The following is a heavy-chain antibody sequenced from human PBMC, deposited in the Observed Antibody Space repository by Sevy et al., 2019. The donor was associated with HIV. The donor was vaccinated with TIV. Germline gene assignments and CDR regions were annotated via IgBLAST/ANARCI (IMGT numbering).Heavy chain of an antibody. V-gene: IGHV1-2*02. Sequence: ASVKVSCKASGYTFTGYYMHWVRQAPGQGLEWMGWINPNSGGTNYAQKFLGRVTMTRDTSISTAYMELSRLRSDDTAVYYCAREAYCSGGSCYSEKFDYWGQGTLVTVSS. D-gene: IGHD2-15*01. J-gene: IGHJ4*02. CDR3: AREAYCSGGSCYSEKFDY. CDR1: GYTFTGYY. CDR2: INPNSGGT.